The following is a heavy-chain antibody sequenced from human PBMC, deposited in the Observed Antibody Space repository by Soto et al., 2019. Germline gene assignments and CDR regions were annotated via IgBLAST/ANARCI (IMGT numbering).Heavy chain of an antibody. CDR3: ARHAAEQQLVYYYYYMDV. Sequence: SETLSLTCTVSGGSISSSSYYWGWIRQPPGKGLEWIGSIYYSGSTYYNPSLKSRVTISVDTSKNQFSLKLSSVTAADTAVYYCARHAAEQQLVYYYYYMDVWGKGTTVTVSS. V-gene: IGHV4-39*01. CDR1: GGSISSSSYY. J-gene: IGHJ6*03. CDR2: IYYSGST. D-gene: IGHD6-13*01.